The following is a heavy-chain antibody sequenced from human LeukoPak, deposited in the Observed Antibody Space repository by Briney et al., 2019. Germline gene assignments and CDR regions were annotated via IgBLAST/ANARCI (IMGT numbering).Heavy chain of an antibody. CDR1: GYTFTGYY. Sequence: ASVKVSCKASGYTFTGYYMHWVRQAPGQGLEWMGWINPNSGGTNYAQKFQGRVTMTRDTSISTAYMELSRLRSDDTAVYYCATDASPMEWDAFDIWGQGTMVTVSS. J-gene: IGHJ3*02. CDR3: ATDASPMEWDAFDI. D-gene: IGHD3-3*01. V-gene: IGHV1-2*02. CDR2: INPNSGGT.